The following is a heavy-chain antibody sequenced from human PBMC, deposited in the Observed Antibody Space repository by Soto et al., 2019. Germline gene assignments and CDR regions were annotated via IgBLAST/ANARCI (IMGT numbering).Heavy chain of an antibody. J-gene: IGHJ4*02. D-gene: IGHD3-22*01. V-gene: IGHV4-34*01. CDR1: GGSFSGYY. Sequence: PSETLSLTCAVYGGSFSGYYWSWIRQPPGKGLEWIGEINHSGSTNYNPSLKSRVTISVDTSKNQFSLKLSSVTAADTAAYYCARESYDSSGYDYWGQGTLVTVSS. CDR3: ARESYDSSGYDY. CDR2: INHSGST.